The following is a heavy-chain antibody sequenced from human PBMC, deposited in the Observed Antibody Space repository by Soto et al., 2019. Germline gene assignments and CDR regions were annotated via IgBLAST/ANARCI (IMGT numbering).Heavy chain of an antibody. CDR3: IKEARGQSYASL. CDR2: ISDSGVNT. V-gene: IGHV3-23*01. J-gene: IGHJ4*02. D-gene: IGHD3-16*01. CDR1: GFLSSNYA. Sequence: GGSLRLSCGASGFLSSNYAMGWVRQAPGTGLEWVSAISDSGVNTYYADSVKARFTISRDNSKNALYLEMKRLRAGDTAVSYCIKEARGQSYASLWGQGTPVTVS.